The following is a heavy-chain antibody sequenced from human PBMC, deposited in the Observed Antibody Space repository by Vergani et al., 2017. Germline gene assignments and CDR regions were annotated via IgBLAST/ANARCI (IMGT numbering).Heavy chain of an antibody. D-gene: IGHD2-2*01. V-gene: IGHV3-9*01. Sequence: EVKLVESGGTLVQPGRSLRLSCVDSGFTYDEYAMHWVRQAPGKGLEWVAGIRWKSNSIGYADSVRGRFTISRDKARNSLFLQMNSLRDEDTALYYCVRDWGDKTAAPASWGQGTLVTVSS. J-gene: IGHJ5*02. CDR2: IRWKSNSI. CDR3: VRDWGDKTAAPAS. CDR1: GFTYDEYA.